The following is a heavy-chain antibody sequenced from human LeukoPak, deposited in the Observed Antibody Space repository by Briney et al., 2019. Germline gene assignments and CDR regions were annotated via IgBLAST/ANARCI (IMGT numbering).Heavy chain of an antibody. CDR3: ARVDRGDQTTVTPYDAFDI. D-gene: IGHD4-17*01. CDR1: GYTFTVYY. CDR2: INPNSGGT. Sequence: ASVTVSCKASGYTFTVYYMHWVRQAPGQGREWMGWINPNSGGTNYAQKFQGRVTMTRDTSISTAYMELSRLRSDDTAVYYCARVDRGDQTTVTPYDAFDIWGQGTMVTVSS. V-gene: IGHV1-2*02. J-gene: IGHJ3*02.